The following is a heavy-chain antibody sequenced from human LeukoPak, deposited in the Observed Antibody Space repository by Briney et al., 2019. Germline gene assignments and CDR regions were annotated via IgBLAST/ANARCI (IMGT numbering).Heavy chain of an antibody. V-gene: IGHV3-30*07. J-gene: IGHJ4*02. CDR1: GFSFSYYA. CDR2: ISYDGSNK. Sequence: GGSLRLSCAASGFSFSYYAMHWVRQAPGKGLEWVALISYDGSNKDYADSVKGRFTVSRDNSNNMVYLQMNSLRADDSGVYYCAKDAQRGFDYSNSLQYWGRGTLVTVSS. D-gene: IGHD4-11*01. CDR3: AKDAQRGFDYSNSLQY.